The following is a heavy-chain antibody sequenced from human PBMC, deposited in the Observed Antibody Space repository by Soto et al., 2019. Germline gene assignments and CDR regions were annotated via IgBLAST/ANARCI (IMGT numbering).Heavy chain of an antibody. Sequence: GGSLRLSCAASGFTVSSNYMSWVRQAPGKGLEWVSVIYSGGSTYYADSVKGRFTISRDNSKNTLYLQMNSLRAEDTAVYYCAREGYDILTGYSSRAFDYWGQGTLVTVSS. D-gene: IGHD3-9*01. V-gene: IGHV3-53*01. CDR2: IYSGGST. CDR3: AREGYDILTGYSSRAFDY. CDR1: GFTVSSNY. J-gene: IGHJ4*02.